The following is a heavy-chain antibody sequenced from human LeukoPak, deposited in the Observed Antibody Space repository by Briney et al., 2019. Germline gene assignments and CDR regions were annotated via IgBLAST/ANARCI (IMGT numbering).Heavy chain of an antibody. CDR1: GYSISSSNW. V-gene: IGHV4-28*01. J-gene: IGHJ4*02. CDR3: ARLRDEDSSSWYGDY. Sequence: SETLSLTCAVSGYSISSSNWWGWIRQPPGKGLEWIGYIYYSGSTYYNPSLKSRVTISVDTSKNQFSLKLSSVTAADTAVYYCARLRDEDSSSWYGDYWGQGTLVTVSS. CDR2: IYYSGST. D-gene: IGHD6-13*01.